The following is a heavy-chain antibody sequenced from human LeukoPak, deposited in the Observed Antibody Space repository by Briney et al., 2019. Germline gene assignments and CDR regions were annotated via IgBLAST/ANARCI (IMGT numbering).Heavy chain of an antibody. V-gene: IGHV3-48*01. Sequence: GGSLRLSCAASGFTFSSYSMNWVRQAPGKGLEWVSYISSSSSTIYYADSVKGRFTISRDNAKNSLYLQMNSLRAEDTAVYYCAKVSVAGPGPEYYFDYWGQGTLVTVSS. J-gene: IGHJ4*02. CDR3: AKVSVAGPGPEYYFDY. CDR2: ISSSSSTI. CDR1: GFTFSSYS. D-gene: IGHD6-19*01.